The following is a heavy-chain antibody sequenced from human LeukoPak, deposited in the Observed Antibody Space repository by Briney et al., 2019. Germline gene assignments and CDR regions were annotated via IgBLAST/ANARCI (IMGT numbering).Heavy chain of an antibody. CDR3: AKGDRPYCGGDCCSRLAFDY. Sequence: QPGGSLRLSCAASGFTFSNYAMHWVRQAPGKGLEYVSAISTHGGSTYYANSVQGRFTISRDNSKNTLSLQMGSLRAEDTAVYYCAKGDRPYCGGDCCSRLAFDYWGQGTLVTVSS. D-gene: IGHD2-21*02. V-gene: IGHV3-64*01. CDR1: GFTFSNYA. J-gene: IGHJ4*02. CDR2: ISTHGGST.